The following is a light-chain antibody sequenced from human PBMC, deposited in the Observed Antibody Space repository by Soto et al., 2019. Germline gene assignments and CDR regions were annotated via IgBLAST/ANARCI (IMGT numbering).Light chain of an antibody. J-gene: IGKJ4*01. CDR1: QSVSGY. CDR2: VAS. Sequence: EIVLTQSPATLSLSPGERATLSCRASQSVSGYLAWYQQKPGQDPSLLIYVASTRATGLPARFSGSGSGTDFTLTISSLEPEDFAVYYCQQRSNWPLTFGGGTKVEIK. CDR3: QQRSNWPLT. V-gene: IGKV3-11*01.